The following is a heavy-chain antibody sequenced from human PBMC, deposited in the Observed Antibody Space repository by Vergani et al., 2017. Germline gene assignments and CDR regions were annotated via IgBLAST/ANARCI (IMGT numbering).Heavy chain of an antibody. D-gene: IGHD3-22*01. CDR1: GGTFSSYA. J-gene: IGHJ4*02. V-gene: IGHV1-69*04. Sequence: QVQLVQSGAEVKKPGSSVKVSCKASGGTFSSYAISWVRQAPGKGLEWMGRIIPILGIANYAQKFQGRVTITADKSTSTAYMELSSLRSEETAVYYCAREGEVLYYYDSSGYYFYWGQGTLVTVSS. CDR2: IIPILGIA. CDR3: AREGEVLYYYDSSGYYFY.